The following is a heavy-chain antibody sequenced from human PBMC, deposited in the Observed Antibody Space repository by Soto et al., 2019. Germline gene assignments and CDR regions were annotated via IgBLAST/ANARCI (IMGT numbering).Heavy chain of an antibody. CDR2: IIPIFGPA. CDR3: SRFYYYGSWSYSSGGMDV. V-gene: IGHV1-69*13. Sequence: SVKVSCKASGGTFSSYAISWVRQAPGQGLEWMGWIIPIFGPANYAQKFQGRVTITADDSTSTAYMELSSLRSEDTAVYYCSRFYYYGSWSYSSGGMDVWGQGTTVTVSS. J-gene: IGHJ6*02. CDR1: GGTFSSYA. D-gene: IGHD3-10*01.